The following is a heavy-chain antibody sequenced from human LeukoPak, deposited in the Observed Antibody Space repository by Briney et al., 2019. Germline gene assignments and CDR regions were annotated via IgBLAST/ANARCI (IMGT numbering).Heavy chain of an antibody. Sequence: GGSLRLSCVASGFTFSRYAMNWVRQAPGKGLEWVSTMSGGGGSTYYADSVKGRFTISRDNSKNMVHLQMNGLRAEDTAVYYCAKSPSEFGESSYWGQGTLVTVSS. V-gene: IGHV3-23*01. CDR1: GFTFSRYA. CDR3: AKSPSEFGESSY. D-gene: IGHD3-10*01. J-gene: IGHJ4*02. CDR2: MSGGGGST.